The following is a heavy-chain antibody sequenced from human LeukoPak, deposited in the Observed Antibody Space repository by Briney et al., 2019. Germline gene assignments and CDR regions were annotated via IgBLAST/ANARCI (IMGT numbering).Heavy chain of an antibody. V-gene: IGHV3-7*01. CDR1: GFTFSSYW. Sequence: GGSLRLPCAASGFTFSSYWMSWVRQAPGKGLEWVANIKQDGSEKYYVDSVKGRFTISRDNAKNSLYLQMNSLRAEDTAVYYCARVRGSGWYDAFDIWGQGTMVTVSS. J-gene: IGHJ3*02. CDR2: IKQDGSEK. D-gene: IGHD6-19*01. CDR3: ARVRGSGWYDAFDI.